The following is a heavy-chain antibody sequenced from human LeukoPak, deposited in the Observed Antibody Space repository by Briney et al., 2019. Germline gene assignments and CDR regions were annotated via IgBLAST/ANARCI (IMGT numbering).Heavy chain of an antibody. J-gene: IGHJ5*02. Sequence: SETLSLTAAVYGGSFSGYYWVWLRQPPGKGREGIGGINHSGSTNYNPSLKRRVTISVETSKNQFSLKLSSVTAADTAVYYCARHVGLLWFGEPRTNWFDPWGQGTLVTVSS. CDR3: ARHVGLLWFGEPRTNWFDP. CDR1: GGSFSGYY. D-gene: IGHD3-10*01. CDR2: INHSGST. V-gene: IGHV4-34*01.